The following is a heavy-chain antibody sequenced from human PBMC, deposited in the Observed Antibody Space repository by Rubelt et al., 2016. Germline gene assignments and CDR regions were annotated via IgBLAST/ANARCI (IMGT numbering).Heavy chain of an antibody. CDR1: GGSISSYY. D-gene: IGHD3-22*01. CDR3: ARHSSGYSYFLFDY. V-gene: IGHV4-59*08. J-gene: IGHJ4*02. CDR2: ICYNGGT. Sequence: QVQLQESGPGLVKPSETLSLTCTVSGGSISSYYWSWIRQPPGKGLEWIGYICYNGGTNYIPSLKSRVTISVATSKNHFSLKLSSLTAADTAVYYCARHSSGYSYFLFDYWGQGTLVTVSS.